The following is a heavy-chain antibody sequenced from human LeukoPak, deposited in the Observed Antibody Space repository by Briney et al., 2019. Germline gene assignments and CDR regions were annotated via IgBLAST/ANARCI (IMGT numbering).Heavy chain of an antibody. D-gene: IGHD6-13*01. CDR2: ISGSGGST. J-gene: IGHJ4*02. V-gene: IGHV3-23*01. Sequence: HPGGSLRLSCAASGFTFSSYAMSWVRQAPGKGLEWVSAISGSGGSTYYADSVKGRFTISRDNSKNTLYLQMNSLRAEDTAVYYCASVYRPGSSSWYYSDYWGQGTLVTVSS. CDR3: ASVYRPGSSSWYYSDY. CDR1: GFTFSSYA.